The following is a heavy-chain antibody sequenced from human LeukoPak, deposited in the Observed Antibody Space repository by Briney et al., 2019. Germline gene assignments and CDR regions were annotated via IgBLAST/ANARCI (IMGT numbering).Heavy chain of an antibody. CDR1: GGSFSGYY. V-gene: IGHV4-34*01. Sequence: SETLSLTCAVYGGSFSGYYWSWIRQPPGKGLEWIGEINHSGSTNYNPSLKSRVTISVDTSKNQFSLKLSSVTAADTAVYYCARYSSSPNWFDPWGQGTLVTVSS. CDR3: ARYSSSPNWFDP. J-gene: IGHJ5*02. CDR2: INHSGST. D-gene: IGHD6-6*01.